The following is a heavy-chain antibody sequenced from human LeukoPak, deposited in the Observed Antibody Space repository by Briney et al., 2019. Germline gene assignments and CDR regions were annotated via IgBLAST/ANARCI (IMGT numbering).Heavy chain of an antibody. J-gene: IGHJ4*02. CDR1: GFTFSSYA. CDR2: ISGSGGNT. D-gene: IGHD3-10*01. V-gene: IGHV3-23*01. CDR3: AGTKTVLLWFGESPPYYFDY. Sequence: GGSLRLSCAASGFTFSSYAMSWVRQAPGKGLEWVSAISGSGGNTYYADSVKGRFTLSRDNSKNTLYLQMNSLRAEDTAVYYCAGTKTVLLWFGESPPYYFDYWGQGTLVTVSS.